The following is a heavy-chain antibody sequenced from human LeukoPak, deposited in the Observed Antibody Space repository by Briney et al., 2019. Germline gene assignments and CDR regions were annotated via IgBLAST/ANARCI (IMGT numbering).Heavy chain of an antibody. Sequence: GESLKISCKGSGYSFTSYWIGWVRQMPGKGLEWMGIIYPGDSDTRYSPSFQGQVTISADKSISTAYLQWSSLKASDTAMYYCARGGQRFLEWLSIRHDAFDIWGQGTMVTVSS. D-gene: IGHD3-3*01. J-gene: IGHJ3*02. CDR3: ARGGQRFLEWLSIRHDAFDI. V-gene: IGHV5-51*01. CDR2: IYPGDSDT. CDR1: GYSFTSYW.